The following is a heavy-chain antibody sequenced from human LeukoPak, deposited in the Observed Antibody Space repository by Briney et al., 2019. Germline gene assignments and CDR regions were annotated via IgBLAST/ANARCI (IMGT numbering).Heavy chain of an antibody. V-gene: IGHV4-4*07. CDR2: IYISGST. CDR1: GGSISSNY. Sequence: SETLSLTCTVSGGSISSNYWSWIRQPPGKGLEWIGRIYISGSTNYNPSLKRRVTMSVDTSKNQFSLKLSSVTAADTAVYYCARERGRENDYWGQGTLVTVSS. D-gene: IGHD1-26*01. CDR3: ARERGRENDY. J-gene: IGHJ4*02.